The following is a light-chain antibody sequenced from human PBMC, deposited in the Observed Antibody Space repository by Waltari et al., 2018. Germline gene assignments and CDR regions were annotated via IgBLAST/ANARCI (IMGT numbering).Light chain of an antibody. CDR3: CSYAGSITFWV. CDR1: SSDVGGYNY. J-gene: IGLJ3*02. CDR2: DVT. Sequence: QSALTPPRPVSGSPGQSVTISCTGPSSDVGGYNYVSWYQHHPGKATKLIIYDVTKRPSGVPVRFSASNSDNTASLTISGLQAEDEADYYCCSYAGSITFWVFGGGTKLTVL. V-gene: IGLV2-11*01.